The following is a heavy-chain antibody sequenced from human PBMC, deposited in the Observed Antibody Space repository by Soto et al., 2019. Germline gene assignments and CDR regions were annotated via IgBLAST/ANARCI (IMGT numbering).Heavy chain of an antibody. CDR1: GYTFTSYG. CDR2: ISPNSGGT. J-gene: IGHJ5*02. Sequence: ASVKVSCKASGYTFTSYGISWVRQAPGQGLEWMGWISPNSGGTNYAQKFQGWVTMTRDTSISTAYMELSRLRSDDTAVYYCARACSGGSCYGGFDPWGQGTLVTVSS. D-gene: IGHD2-15*01. CDR3: ARACSGGSCYGGFDP. V-gene: IGHV1-2*04.